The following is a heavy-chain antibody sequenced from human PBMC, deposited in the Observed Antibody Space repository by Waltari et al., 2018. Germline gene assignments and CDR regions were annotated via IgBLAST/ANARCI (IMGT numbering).Heavy chain of an antibody. CDR3: ASARGYGTGWYGVNDY. D-gene: IGHD6-19*01. CDR2: IQGGGKT. Sequence: EVQLLESGGAVVQPGGYLRLSCDASGFIFRRYVLSWVRQAPGKGLEWVAAIQGGGKTYYADSVRGRFTISRDNSKNTQYLQMDGLRAEDTAVYYCASARGYGTGWYGVNDYWGQGTLVTVSS. V-gene: IGHV3-23*01. CDR1: GFIFRRYV. J-gene: IGHJ4*02.